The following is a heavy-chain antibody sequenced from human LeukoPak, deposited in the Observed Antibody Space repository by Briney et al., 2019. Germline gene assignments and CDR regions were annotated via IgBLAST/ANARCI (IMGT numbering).Heavy chain of an antibody. J-gene: IGHJ4*02. D-gene: IGHD6-19*01. CDR3: ARHSTGWYPLDY. CDR1: GDSISSYY. V-gene: IGHV4-59*01. Sequence: PSETLSLTCTVSGDSISSYYWSWIRQPPGKGLEWIGFFTYSGSTNYNPSLKSRVTISVDTSKNQVSLNLSSMTAADTAVYYCARHSTGWYPLDYWGQGTLVTVSS. CDR2: FTYSGST.